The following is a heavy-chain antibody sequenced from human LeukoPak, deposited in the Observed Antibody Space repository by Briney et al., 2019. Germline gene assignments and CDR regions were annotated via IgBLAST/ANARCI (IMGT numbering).Heavy chain of an antibody. J-gene: IGHJ4*02. D-gene: IGHD1-26*01. Sequence: GGSLRLSCAASGFTFRGYVMHWVRQAPGKGPEWVAVIWHEGSNHYYEDSVKGRFTISRDNSNNTLYLQMNSLRVEDTAVYYCARDQGPVGSFDYWGQGTLVTVSS. CDR3: ARDQGPVGSFDY. CDR1: GFTFRGYV. V-gene: IGHV3-33*01. CDR2: IWHEGSNH.